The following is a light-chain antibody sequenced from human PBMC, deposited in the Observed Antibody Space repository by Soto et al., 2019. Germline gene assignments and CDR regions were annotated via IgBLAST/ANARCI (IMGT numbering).Light chain of an antibody. CDR2: WAS. CDR3: QQYYSTPPT. J-gene: IGKJ4*01. Sequence: DIVLTQSPNSLAVSLGERATINCKSSQSVLHSSNNKNYLAWYQQRPGQPPKLLIYWASTRESGVPDRFSGSGSGTDFTLTISSLQAEDVALYYCQQYYSTPPTFGGGTKVDIK. V-gene: IGKV4-1*01. CDR1: QSVLHSSNNKNY.